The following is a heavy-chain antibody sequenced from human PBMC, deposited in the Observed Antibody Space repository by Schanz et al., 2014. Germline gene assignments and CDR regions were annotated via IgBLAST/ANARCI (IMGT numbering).Heavy chain of an antibody. CDR3: ARSRSGFYFDY. V-gene: IGHV3-48*01. CDR1: GFAFSSYG. D-gene: IGHD1-26*01. Sequence: EVQLLESGGGLVQPGGSLRLSCLASGFAFSSYGMNWLRQAPGKGLEWVSYVSRSTPDIYYADSVKGRFTISRDNAKNSLYLQMNSLRAEDTAVYYCARSRSGFYFDYWGQGTLVTVSS. CDR2: VSRSTPDI. J-gene: IGHJ4*02.